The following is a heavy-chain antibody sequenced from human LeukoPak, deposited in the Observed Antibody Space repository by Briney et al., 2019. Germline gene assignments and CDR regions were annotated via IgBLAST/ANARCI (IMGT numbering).Heavy chain of an antibody. CDR2: ISAYNGNT. CDR3: ARDLPQSLVGWYSDY. J-gene: IGHJ4*02. V-gene: IGHV1-18*01. D-gene: IGHD6-19*01. CDR1: GYTFTSYG. Sequence: ASVKVSCKASGYTFTSYGISWVRQAPGQGLEWMGWISAYNGNTNYAQKLQGRVTMTTDTSTSTAYMELSSLRSDDTAVYYCARDLPQSLVGWYSDYWGQGTLVTVSS.